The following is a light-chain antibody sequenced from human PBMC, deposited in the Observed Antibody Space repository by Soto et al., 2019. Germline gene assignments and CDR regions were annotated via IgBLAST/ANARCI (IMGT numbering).Light chain of an antibody. CDR3: QHFGSSPGYT. CDR1: QSVSSSS. CDR2: GAS. V-gene: IGKV3-20*01. J-gene: IGKJ2*01. Sequence: EIVLTQSPGTLFLSPGERATISCRASQSVSSSSLAWYQQKPGQAPRLLIYGASSRATGIPDRFSGSGSGTDFTLTISRLEPEDFAVYFCQHFGSSPGYTFGQGTKLQIK.